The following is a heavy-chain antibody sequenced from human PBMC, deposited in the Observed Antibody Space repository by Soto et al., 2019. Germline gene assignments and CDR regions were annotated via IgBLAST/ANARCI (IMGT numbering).Heavy chain of an antibody. Sequence: PGGSLRLSCAASGFTFSSYDMHWVRQATGKGLEWVSAIGTAGDTYYPGSVKGRFTISRENAKNSLYLQMNSLRAGDTAVYYCARDRGNTGFDPWGQGTLVTVSS. V-gene: IGHV3-13*01. CDR1: GFTFSSYD. J-gene: IGHJ5*02. D-gene: IGHD3-10*01. CDR2: IGTAGDT. CDR3: ARDRGNTGFDP.